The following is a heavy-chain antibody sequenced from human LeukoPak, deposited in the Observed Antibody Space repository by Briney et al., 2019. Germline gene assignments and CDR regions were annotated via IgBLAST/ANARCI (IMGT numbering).Heavy chain of an antibody. CDR1: GGSITSNH. D-gene: IGHD2-21*01. Sequence: SETLSLTCTVSGGSITSNHWSWVRQPPGKGLEWIGQVHHSGGTSYNPSLRSRVTISIDKSENQFSLKLNSVTAADTAVYYCARHGGHYQSDDWGEGTLVTVSS. CDR3: ARHGGHYQSDD. V-gene: IGHV4-4*02. J-gene: IGHJ4*02. CDR2: VHHSGGT.